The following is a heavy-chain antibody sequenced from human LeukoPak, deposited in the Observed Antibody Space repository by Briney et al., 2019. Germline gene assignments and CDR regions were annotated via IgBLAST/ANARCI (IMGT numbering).Heavy chain of an antibody. CDR1: GFTFSGYG. J-gene: IGHJ4*02. D-gene: IGHD3-22*01. CDR3: AKGGAYDSSGFVDY. V-gene: IGHV3-30*18. CDR2: LSYDGSDE. Sequence: GGSLRLSCAASGFTFSGYGMHWVRQAPGKGLEWVAVLSYDGSDENYGDSVKGRFTISRDNSKNTVWLQMNSLRAEDTAVYYCAKGGAYDSSGFVDYWGQGTLVSVSS.